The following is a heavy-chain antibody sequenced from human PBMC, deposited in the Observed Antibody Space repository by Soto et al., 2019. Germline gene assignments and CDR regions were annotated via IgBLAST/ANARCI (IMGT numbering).Heavy chain of an antibody. D-gene: IGHD1-26*01. CDR3: GRDPNGSYYGGAFEI. Sequence: QVQLVESGGGVVQPGRSLRLSCAASRFTFSSYGMNWVRQAPGKGLEWVAIIWYDGSNQYYADSVKGRFTISRDNSKNTLFLQMNNLRAEDTAVYYCGRDPNGSYYGGAFEIWGQGTMVTVSS. CDR1: RFTFSSYG. V-gene: IGHV3-33*01. CDR2: IWYDGSNQ. J-gene: IGHJ3*02.